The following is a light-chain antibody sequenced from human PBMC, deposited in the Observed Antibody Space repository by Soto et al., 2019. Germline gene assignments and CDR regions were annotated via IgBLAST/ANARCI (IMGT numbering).Light chain of an antibody. Sequence: QSALTQPASVSGSPGQSITISCTGTSSDVGGYNYVSWYQQYPGKAPKLMMHDVSNRPSGVSDRFSGSKSGNTASLTISGLQDEAEADYYCSSYTSSREKVFGTGTKVTVL. J-gene: IGLJ1*01. V-gene: IGLV2-14*01. CDR1: SSDVGGYNY. CDR3: SSYTSSREKV. CDR2: DVS.